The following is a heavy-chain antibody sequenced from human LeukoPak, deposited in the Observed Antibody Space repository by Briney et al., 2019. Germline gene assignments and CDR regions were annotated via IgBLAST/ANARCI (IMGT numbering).Heavy chain of an antibody. CDR1: GFTFSSYG. Sequence: PGGSLRLSCAASGFTFSSYGMSWVRQAPGKGLEWVANIKHDGSEKYYVDSVKGRFTISRDNSKNSLYLQMNSLRAEDTAVYYCAREPQLGYSYGYDYWGQGTLVTVSS. CDR2: IKHDGSEK. J-gene: IGHJ4*02. D-gene: IGHD5-18*01. CDR3: AREPQLGYSYGYDY. V-gene: IGHV3-7*01.